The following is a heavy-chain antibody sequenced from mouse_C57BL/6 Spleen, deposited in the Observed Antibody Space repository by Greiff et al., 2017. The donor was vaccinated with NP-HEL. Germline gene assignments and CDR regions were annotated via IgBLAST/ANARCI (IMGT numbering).Heavy chain of an antibody. V-gene: IGHV1-52*01. J-gene: IGHJ3*01. CDR3: ACYGYAWFAY. CDR2: IDPSDSET. Sequence: QVQLKQSGAELVRPGSSVKLSCKASGYTFTSYWMHWVKQRPIQGLEWIGNIDPSDSETHYNQKFKDKATLTVDKSSSTAYMQLSSLTSEDSAVYYCACYGYAWFAYWGQGTLVTVSA. D-gene: IGHD2-2*01. CDR1: GYTFTSYW.